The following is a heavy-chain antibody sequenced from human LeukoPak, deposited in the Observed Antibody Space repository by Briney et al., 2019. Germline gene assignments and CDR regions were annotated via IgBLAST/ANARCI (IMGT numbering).Heavy chain of an antibody. J-gene: IGHJ6*02. CDR2: IYPGDPDT. V-gene: IGHV5-51*01. CDR3: ARRGYYYGSGPYYYYGMDV. CDR1: GYSFTSYW. D-gene: IGHD3-10*01. Sequence: GESLKISCKDSGYSFTSYWIGWVRQMPGKGLEWMGIIYPGDPDTRYSPSFQGQVTISADKSISTAYLQWSSLKASDTAMYYCARRGYYYGSGPYYYYGMDVWGQGTTVTVSS.